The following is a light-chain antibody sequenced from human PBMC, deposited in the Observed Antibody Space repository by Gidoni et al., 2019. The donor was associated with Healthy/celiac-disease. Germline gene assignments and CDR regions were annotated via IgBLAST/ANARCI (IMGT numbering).Light chain of an antibody. CDR3: QQSYSTPPS. V-gene: IGKV1-39*01. CDR2: AAS. J-gene: IGKJ4*01. CDR1: QSISSY. Sequence: IQIAHSPSSLSASVGDRVTIPCRASQSISSYLNWYQQKPGKAPKLLIYAASSLQSGVPSRFSGSGSGTDFTLTISSLQPEDFATYYCQQSYSTPPSFGGGTKVEIK.